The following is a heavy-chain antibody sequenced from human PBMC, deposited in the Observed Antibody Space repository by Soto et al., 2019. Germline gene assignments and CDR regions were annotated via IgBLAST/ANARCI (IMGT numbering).Heavy chain of an antibody. CDR3: ARVGGGGRYYFDY. J-gene: IGHJ4*02. D-gene: IGHD3-16*01. CDR2: IIPILGIA. Sequence: QVQLVQSGAEVKKPGSSVKVSCKASGGTFSSYTISWVRQAPGQGLEWMGRIIPILGIANYAQKFQGRVTITADKSTSTAYMELSSLRSEDTAVYYCARVGGGGRYYFDYWGQGTLVTVSS. V-gene: IGHV1-69*02. CDR1: GGTFSSYT.